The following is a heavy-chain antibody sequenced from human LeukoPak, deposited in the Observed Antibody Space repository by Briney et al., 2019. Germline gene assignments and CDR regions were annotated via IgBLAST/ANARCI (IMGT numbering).Heavy chain of an antibody. V-gene: IGHV5-51*01. J-gene: IGHJ4*02. CDR2: IYPVDSDT. CDR1: GYSFTPYW. Sequence: GESLKISCKGSGYSFTPYWIAWVRQMPGKGLEWMGIIYPVDSDTRYSPSFQGQVTISTDKSISTAYLQWSSLKASDSAIYYCARSRTAAADFDYWGQGTLVTVSS. D-gene: IGHD6-13*01. CDR3: ARSRTAAADFDY.